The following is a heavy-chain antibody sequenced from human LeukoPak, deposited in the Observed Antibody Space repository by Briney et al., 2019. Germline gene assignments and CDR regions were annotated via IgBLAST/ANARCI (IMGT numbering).Heavy chain of an antibody. Sequence: GGTLRLSCAVSGYTFSSYGMHWVSRAPGKGLEWVADMWYDGSNKYYADSLNGRFTISRDNSKNTLYLQMNSLRAEDTAVYYCAREAPYDFWSGYQQLGNYFDYWGQGTLVTVSS. CDR2: MWYDGSNK. CDR3: AREAPYDFWSGYQQLGNYFDY. J-gene: IGHJ4*02. V-gene: IGHV3-33*01. D-gene: IGHD3-3*01. CDR1: GYTFSSYG.